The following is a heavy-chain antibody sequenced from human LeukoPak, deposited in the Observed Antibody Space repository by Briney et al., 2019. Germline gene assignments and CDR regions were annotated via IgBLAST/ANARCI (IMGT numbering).Heavy chain of an antibody. CDR2: IKHDGSQK. J-gene: IGHJ4*02. D-gene: IGHD3-22*01. Sequence: GGSLRLSCATSGXTSSNYWMSWVRQAPGKGLEWVANIKHDGSQKYYLDSVKGRFTISRDNAKNSLYLQMNSLRAADTAVYYCARDSYYSSDNWGQGTLVTVSS. CDR1: GXTSSNYW. CDR3: ARDSYYSSDN. V-gene: IGHV3-7*05.